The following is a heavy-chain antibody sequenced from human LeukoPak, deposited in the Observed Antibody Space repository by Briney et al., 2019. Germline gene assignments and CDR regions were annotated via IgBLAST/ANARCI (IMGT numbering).Heavy chain of an antibody. CDR3: ARGPIAVAGNASWDY. V-gene: IGHV1-69*05. Sequence: SVKVSCKASGGAFSSYTISWVRQAPGQGLEWMGRIIPIFGTANYAQKFQGRVTITTDESTSTAYMELSSLRSEDTAVYYCARGPIAVAGNASWDYWGQGTLVTVSS. J-gene: IGHJ4*02. CDR1: GGAFSSYT. CDR2: IIPIFGTA. D-gene: IGHD6-19*01.